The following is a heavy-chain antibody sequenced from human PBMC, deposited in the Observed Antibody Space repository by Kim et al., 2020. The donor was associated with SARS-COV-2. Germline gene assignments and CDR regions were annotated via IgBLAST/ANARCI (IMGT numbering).Heavy chain of an antibody. CDR2: ISSSSSYT. Sequence: GGSLRLSCAASGFTFSDYYMSWIRQAPGKGLEWVSYISSSSSYTNYADSVKGRFTISRDNAKNSLYLQMNSLRAEDTAVYYCARAGKVWYFDLWGRGTLVTVSS. V-gene: IGHV3-11*05. CDR3: ARAGKVWYFDL. CDR1: GFTFSDYY. J-gene: IGHJ2*01.